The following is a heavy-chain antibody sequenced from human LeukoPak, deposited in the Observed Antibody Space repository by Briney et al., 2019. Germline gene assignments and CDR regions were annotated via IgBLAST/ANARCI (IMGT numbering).Heavy chain of an antibody. Sequence: SVKVSCKASGGTFSSYTISWVRQAPGQGLEWMGRIIPILGIANYAQKFKGRVTITADKSTSTAYMELSRLKSDDTAVYYCATTCAITVTTPFDYGGEGTLVSVPS. CDR1: GGTFSSYT. D-gene: IGHD4-17*01. CDR3: ATTCAITVTTPFDY. V-gene: IGHV1-69*02. J-gene: IGHJ4*02. CDR2: IIPILGIA.